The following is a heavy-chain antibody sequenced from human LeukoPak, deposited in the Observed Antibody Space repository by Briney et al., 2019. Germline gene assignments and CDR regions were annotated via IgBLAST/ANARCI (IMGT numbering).Heavy chain of an antibody. CDR2: MNPNRGNT. J-gene: IGHJ1*01. V-gene: IGHV1-8*01. CDR3: ARGIVQAAFRLTHAEYFQH. D-gene: IGHD2-2*01. Sequence: ASVKVSCKASGCTFTSYDINWVRQATGQGLEWVGWMNPNRGNTGYAQKFQGRVTMTRNTSISTAYMELSSLRSEDTAVYYCARGIVQAAFRLTHAEYFQHWGQGTLVTVSS. CDR1: GCTFTSYD.